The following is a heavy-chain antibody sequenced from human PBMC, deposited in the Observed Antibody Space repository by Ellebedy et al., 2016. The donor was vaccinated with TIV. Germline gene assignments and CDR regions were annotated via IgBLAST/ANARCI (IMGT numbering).Heavy chain of an antibody. CDR2: ISWDSNYI. Sequence: LSLTCAASGFTFDDFAMHWVRQAPGKGLEWVSGISWDSNYIGYADSVKGRFTISRDNAKNSLYLQMNSLRAEDTALYYCAKAQYGSGSYHAIQHWGQGTLVTVSS. J-gene: IGHJ1*01. D-gene: IGHD3-10*01. CDR3: AKAQYGSGSYHAIQH. V-gene: IGHV3-9*01. CDR1: GFTFDDFA.